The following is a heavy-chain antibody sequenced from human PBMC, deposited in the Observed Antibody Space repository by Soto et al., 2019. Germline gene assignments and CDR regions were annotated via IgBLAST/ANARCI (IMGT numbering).Heavy chain of an antibody. J-gene: IGHJ6*02. CDR1: AFTFINAW. Sequence: GGSLRLSCAASAFTFINAWMTWVRQAPGKGLEWVGRIKSKTDGGTTVYAAPVKGRFTISRDDSKTTLYLQMNSLKTEDTAVYYCTTEERYGDYLKYYYGMDAWGQGTTVTSP. CDR3: TTEERYGDYLKYYYGMDA. V-gene: IGHV3-15*01. D-gene: IGHD4-17*01. CDR2: IKSKTDGGTT.